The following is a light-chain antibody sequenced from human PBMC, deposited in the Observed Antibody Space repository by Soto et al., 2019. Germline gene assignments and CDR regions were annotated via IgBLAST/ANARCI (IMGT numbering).Light chain of an antibody. J-gene: IGKJ4*01. Sequence: EIVLTQSPATLSLSPGERATLSCRASQSVSYYLAWYQQKPGQAPRLLIYDASNRATGIPARFSGSGSATDFTLTISSLEHEDFAVYYCQQRYNWPLNFGGGTKVEIK. CDR3: QQRYNWPLN. CDR2: DAS. V-gene: IGKV3-11*01. CDR1: QSVSYY.